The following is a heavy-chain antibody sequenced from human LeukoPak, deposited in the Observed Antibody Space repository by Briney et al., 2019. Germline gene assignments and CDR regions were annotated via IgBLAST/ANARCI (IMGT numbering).Heavy chain of an antibody. D-gene: IGHD3-10*01. V-gene: IGHV1-3*02. J-gene: IGHJ5*02. Sequence: ASVKVSCKASGHTFTSYAMHWVRQAPGQRLEWMGWSNAGNGNTKYSQEFQGRVTITRDTSASTAYMELSSLRSEDMAVYYCARVGGSGSYDWFDPWGQGTLVTVSS. CDR2: SNAGNGNT. CDR3: ARVGGSGSYDWFDP. CDR1: GHTFTSYA.